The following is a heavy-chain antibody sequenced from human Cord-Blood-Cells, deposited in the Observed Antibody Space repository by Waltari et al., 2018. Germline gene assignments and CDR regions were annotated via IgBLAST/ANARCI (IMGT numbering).Heavy chain of an antibody. J-gene: IGHJ6*03. V-gene: IGHV1-2*02. CDR1: GYTFTGYY. Sequence: QVQLVQSGAEVKKPGASVKVSCKASGYTFTGYYMHWVRQAPGKGLEGMGWINPNSGGTNYAQKCQGRVTMTRDTSISTAYMELSRLRSDDTAVYYCARDNVIYYYYMDVWGKGTTVTVAS. D-gene: IGHD2-21*01. CDR3: ARDNVIYYYYMDV. CDR2: INPNSGGT.